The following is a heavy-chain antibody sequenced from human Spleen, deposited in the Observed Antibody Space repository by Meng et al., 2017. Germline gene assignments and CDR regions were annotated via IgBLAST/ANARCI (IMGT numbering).Heavy chain of an antibody. CDR2: IDWDDDK. V-gene: IGHV2-70*01. CDR1: GFSLSTSGMC. Sequence: SGPTLVKPTQTLTLTCTFSGFSLSTSGMCVSWIRQPPGKALEWLALIDWDDDKYYSTSLKTRLTISKDTSKNQVVLTMTNMDPVDTATYYCARFITMVRGVTAPYYYYGMDVWGQETTVTVSS. J-gene: IGHJ6*02. D-gene: IGHD3-10*01. CDR3: ARFITMVRGVTAPYYYYGMDV.